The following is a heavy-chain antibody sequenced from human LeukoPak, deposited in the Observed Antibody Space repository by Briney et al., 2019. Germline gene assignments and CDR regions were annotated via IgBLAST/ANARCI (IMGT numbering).Heavy chain of an antibody. CDR3: ARSSGWYHRGPDYYYYYMDV. D-gene: IGHD6-19*01. CDR2: ISDSGGST. CDR1: GFTFSSHA. J-gene: IGHJ6*03. Sequence: GGSLRLSCAASGFTFSSHAMSWVRQAPGKGLEWVSTISDSGGSTYYADSVKSRFTISRDNAKNSLYLQMNSLRAEDTAVYYCARSSGWYHRGPDYYYYYMDVWGKGTTVTVS. V-gene: IGHV3-23*01.